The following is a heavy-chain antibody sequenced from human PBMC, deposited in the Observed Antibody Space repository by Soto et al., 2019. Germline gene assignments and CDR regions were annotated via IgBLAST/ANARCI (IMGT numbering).Heavy chain of an antibody. Sequence: HPGGSLRLSCAASGFTFDDYVMHWVRQAPGKGLEWVAIVSSNGRTTLYAAAVKGRFSVSRDNANNTLYLEMTSLRPDDTALYYCPKGRDYNYALDHWGQGILVTVSS. CDR1: GFTFDDYV. CDR3: PKGRDYNYALDH. J-gene: IGHJ4*02. CDR2: VSSNGRTT. V-gene: IGHV3-9*01. D-gene: IGHD3-16*01.